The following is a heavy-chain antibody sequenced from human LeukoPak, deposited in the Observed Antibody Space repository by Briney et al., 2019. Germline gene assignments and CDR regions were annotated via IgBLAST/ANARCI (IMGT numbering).Heavy chain of an antibody. CDR1: GFTFSSYS. Sequence: GGSLRRSCAACGFTFSSYSMNWVRQAPWKGLGWVSYIRSSSTIYSADSVKGRFTISRYMAKNSLYLQMNSLRAEDTAVYYCARAAGPRRNWFDPWGQGTLVTVSS. V-gene: IGHV3-48*01. CDR3: ARAAGPRRNWFDP. CDR2: IRSSSTI. J-gene: IGHJ5*02.